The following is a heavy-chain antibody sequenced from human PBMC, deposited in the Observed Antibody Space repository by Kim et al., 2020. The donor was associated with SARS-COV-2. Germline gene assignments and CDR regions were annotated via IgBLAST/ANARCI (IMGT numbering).Heavy chain of an antibody. D-gene: IGHD6-13*01. J-gene: IGHJ4*02. V-gene: IGHV3-30-3*01. CDR1: GFTFSRYA. Sequence: GGSLRLSCAASGFTFSRYALHWVRQAPGKGLEWVAVISYDGSNKYYADSVKGRFTISRDNSKNTLYLQMNSLRAEDTAVYYCARVAEGSRVDYWGQGTLVSLPS. CDR3: ARVAEGSRVDY. CDR2: ISYDGSNK.